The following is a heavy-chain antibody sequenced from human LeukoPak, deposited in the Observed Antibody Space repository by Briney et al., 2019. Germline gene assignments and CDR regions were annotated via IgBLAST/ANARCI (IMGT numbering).Heavy chain of an antibody. CDR3: ARDSDDWEVLGSFDY. Sequence: SETLSLTCTVSAYSISSGHYWGWIRQSPGKGLEWIGSRFHSGTIYYNPSLRSRITISIDTSKNQFSLKLKSVTAADTAVYYCARDSDDWEVLGSFDYWGQGNLVTVSS. V-gene: IGHV4-38-2*02. J-gene: IGHJ4*02. CDR1: AYSISSGHY. CDR2: RFHSGTI. D-gene: IGHD1-26*01.